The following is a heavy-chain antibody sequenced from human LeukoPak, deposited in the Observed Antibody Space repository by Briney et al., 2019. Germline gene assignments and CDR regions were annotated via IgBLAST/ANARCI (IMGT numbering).Heavy chain of an antibody. CDR3: ARQTYYDFWSGYYNNWFDP. J-gene: IGHJ5*02. V-gene: IGHV4-4*09. D-gene: IGHD3-3*01. CDR1: GGFISSYY. CDR2: IYTGGST. Sequence: SETLSLTCTVSGGFISSYYWSWIRQPPGKELEGIGYIYTGGSTNYNPSLKSRVTIAVDTSKNQRSMKLSSVTAADTAVYYCARQTYYDFWSGYYNNWFDPWGQGTRVTVSS.